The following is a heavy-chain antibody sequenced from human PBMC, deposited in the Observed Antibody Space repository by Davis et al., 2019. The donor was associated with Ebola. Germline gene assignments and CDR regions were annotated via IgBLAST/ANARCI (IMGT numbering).Heavy chain of an antibody. CDR3: ARDGRFHYGMDV. CDR2: INAGNGNT. CDR1: GYTFTSYT. V-gene: IGHV1-3*01. J-gene: IGHJ6*02. D-gene: IGHD1-26*01. Sequence: AASVKVSCKASGYTFTSYTMHWVRQAPGQRLEWMGWINAGNGNTKYSQRFQGRVTITRDTSASIAYMELSSLRSEDTAVYYCARDGRFHYGMDVWGQGTTVTVSS.